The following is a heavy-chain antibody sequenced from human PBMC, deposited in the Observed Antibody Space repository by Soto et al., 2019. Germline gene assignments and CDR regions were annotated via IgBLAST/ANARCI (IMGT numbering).Heavy chain of an antibody. CDR2: IIPIFGTA. CDR3: ARNGDYGWFDP. D-gene: IGHD4-17*01. CDR1: GGTSSAYA. Sequence: SVKVSCKASGGTSSAYAISWVRQAPGQGLEWRGGIIPIFGTANYAQKFQGRVRITADESTRTAYMELSSLRSEDTAVYYCARNGDYGWFDPWGQGTLVTVSS. J-gene: IGHJ5*02. V-gene: IGHV1-69*13.